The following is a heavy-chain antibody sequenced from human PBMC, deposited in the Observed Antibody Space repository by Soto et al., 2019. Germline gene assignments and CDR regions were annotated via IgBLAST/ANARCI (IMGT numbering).Heavy chain of an antibody. CDR2: ISAYNGNT. CDR1: GYTFTSYS. V-gene: IGHV1-18*04. CDR3: ARVGRQYFYDGFPVY. J-gene: IGHJ4*02. Sequence: ASVKVSCKASGYTFTSYSISWVRQAPGQGLEWMGWISAYNGNTNYAQKLQGRVTMTTDTSTSTAYMELRSLKSDDTAVYYCARVGRQYFYDGFPVYWGRGTPVTV. D-gene: IGHD3-22*01.